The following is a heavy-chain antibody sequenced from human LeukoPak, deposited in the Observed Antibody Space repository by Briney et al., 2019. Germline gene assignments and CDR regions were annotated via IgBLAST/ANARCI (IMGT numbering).Heavy chain of an antibody. CDR3: AKAHSRGGYYYGSGSEPDY. CDR1: GFTFDDNA. J-gene: IGHJ4*02. D-gene: IGHD3-10*01. V-gene: IGHV3-9*01. Sequence: GGSLRLSCAASGFTFDDNAMHWVRQAPGKGLEWVSGISWNSGGIGYADSVKGRFTISRDNAKNSLYLQMNSLRAEDTALYYCAKAHSRGGYYYGSGSEPDYWGQGTLVTVSS. CDR2: ISWNSGGI.